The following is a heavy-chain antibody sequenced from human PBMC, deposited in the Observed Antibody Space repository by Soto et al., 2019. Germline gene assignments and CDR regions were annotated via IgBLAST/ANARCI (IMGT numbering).Heavy chain of an antibody. J-gene: IGHJ5*02. CDR3: ARQVVAYCSGGSCYSPNRHLFDP. CDR2: IYYSGST. D-gene: IGHD2-15*01. Sequence: SDTLSLTWTVSGGSISSSSNYWVFIRQPPGKGLEWIGTIYYSGSTSYNPSLKSRVTISVDTSKNQFSLKLSSVTAADTAVYYCARQVVAYCSGGSCYSPNRHLFDPWGQG. V-gene: IGHV4-39*01. CDR1: GGSISSSSNY.